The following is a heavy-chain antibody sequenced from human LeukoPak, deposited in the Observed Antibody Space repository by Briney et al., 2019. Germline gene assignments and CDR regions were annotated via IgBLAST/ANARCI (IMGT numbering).Heavy chain of an antibody. Sequence: PSETLSLTCNVSGGSISIGGYYWSWIRQHPGRGLEWIGYIYYSGITYYNPSLKSRVTIAVDTSKNQCSLYLSSVTAADTAVYYCARGTSGEFAEYWGQGTMVTVSS. CDR2: IYYSGIT. J-gene: IGHJ4*02. V-gene: IGHV4-31*03. CDR3: ARGTSGEFAEY. CDR1: GGSISIGGYY. D-gene: IGHD3-10*01.